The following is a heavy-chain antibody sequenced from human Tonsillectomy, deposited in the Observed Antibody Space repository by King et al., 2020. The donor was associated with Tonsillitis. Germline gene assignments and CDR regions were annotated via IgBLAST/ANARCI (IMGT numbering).Heavy chain of an antibody. CDR3: AREGTEWVGECLDHHYEMDV. J-gene: IGHJ6*02. V-gene: IGHV5-10-1*03. CDR2: IDPSDSYT. D-gene: IGHD3-10*01. Sequence: VQLVESGAEVKKPGESLRISCKGTGYSFTKYWISWVRQMPGKGLEWMGRIDPSDSYTNYSPSFQGHVNISADKSISPAYLQWGSLKASDTAMFYCAREGTEWVGECLDHHYEMDVWGQGTKVTVSS. CDR1: GYSFTKYW.